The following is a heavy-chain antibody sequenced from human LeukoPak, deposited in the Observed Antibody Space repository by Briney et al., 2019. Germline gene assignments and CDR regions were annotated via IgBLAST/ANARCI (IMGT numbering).Heavy chain of an antibody. D-gene: IGHD1-26*01. J-gene: IGHJ4*02. CDR1: GFTFSRYA. CDR3: AKGSSYPYRYSLDLSY. CDR2: ISGSGGNT. Sequence: GGSLRLSCAASGFTFSRYAVSWVRQAPGKGLEWVSGISGSGGNTNYADSVEGRFTISRDNSKNTLYLQMNSLRAEDTAVYYCAKGSSYPYRYSLDLSYWGQGTLVTVSS. V-gene: IGHV3-23*01.